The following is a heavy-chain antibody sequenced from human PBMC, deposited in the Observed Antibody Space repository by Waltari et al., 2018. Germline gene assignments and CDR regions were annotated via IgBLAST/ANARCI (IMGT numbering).Heavy chain of an antibody. CDR1: GFRFDAYA. Sequence: EVQLVTSGGGLVQPGRSLRLACVGSGFRFDAYAVYWVRQRPGKGLEWLSGIGLNSGAIGYADSVRGRFSTYRDNARKSLYLQMGRLRPEDTALYYCVKGGWGFGAFYEQHWGQGIQVTVSS. CDR3: VKGGWGFGAFYEQH. D-gene: IGHD3-10*01. J-gene: IGHJ4*02. V-gene: IGHV3-9*01. CDR2: IGLNSGAI.